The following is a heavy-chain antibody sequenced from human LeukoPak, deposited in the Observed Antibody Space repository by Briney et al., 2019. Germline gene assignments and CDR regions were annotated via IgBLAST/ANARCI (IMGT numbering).Heavy chain of an antibody. CDR1: GGSFSGYY. Sequence: PSETLSLTCAVYGGSFSGYYWSWIRQPPGKGLEWIGEINHSGSTNYNPSLKSRVTISVDTSKNQFSLKLKSVTAADTAVYYCARGSPKHDSWGQGTLVTVSS. CDR2: INHSGST. CDR3: ARGSPKHDS. J-gene: IGHJ5*01. V-gene: IGHV4-34*01.